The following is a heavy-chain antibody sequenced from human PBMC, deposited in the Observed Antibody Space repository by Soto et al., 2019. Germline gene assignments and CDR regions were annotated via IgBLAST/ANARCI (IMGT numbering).Heavy chain of an antibody. V-gene: IGHV1-69*02. J-gene: IGHJ4*02. CDR2: IIPILGIA. CDR3: ASRRSSGWGDY. D-gene: IGHD6-19*01. CDR1: GGTFSSYT. Sequence: QVQLVQSGTEVKKPGSSVKVSCKASGGTFSSYTISWVRQAPGQGLEWMGRIIPILGIANYAQKFQGRVTITADKSTSTAYMELSSLRSEDTAVYYFASRRSSGWGDYWGQGTMVNVSS.